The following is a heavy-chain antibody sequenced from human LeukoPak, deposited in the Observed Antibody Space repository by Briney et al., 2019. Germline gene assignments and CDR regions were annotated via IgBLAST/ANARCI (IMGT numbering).Heavy chain of an antibody. J-gene: IGHJ4*02. CDR3: ARGRGYYSFDY. CDR2: INHSGST. V-gene: IGHV4-34*01. D-gene: IGHD3-22*01. Sequence: SETLSLTCAVYGGSFSGYYWSWIRQPPGKGLEWIGEINHSGSTNYNPSLKSRVTISVDTSKNQFSLKLTSVTSADTAVYYCARGRGYYSFDYWGQGTLVTVSS. CDR1: GGSFSGYY.